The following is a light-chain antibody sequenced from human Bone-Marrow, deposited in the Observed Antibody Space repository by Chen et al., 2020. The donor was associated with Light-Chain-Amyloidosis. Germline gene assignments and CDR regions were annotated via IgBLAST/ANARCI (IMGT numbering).Light chain of an antibody. CDR3: QQYEKSPPT. J-gene: IGKJ1*01. V-gene: IGKV3-20*01. CDR2: GAS. CDR1: QSVSSSY. Sequence: EIVLAQSPGTLSLSPGERATLSCRASQSVSSSYFAWYQQKPGQAPRLIIFGASSRTTGIPDRFSGSGSETDFTLTISRLEPEDSAVYYCQQYEKSPPTFGQGTKVEI.